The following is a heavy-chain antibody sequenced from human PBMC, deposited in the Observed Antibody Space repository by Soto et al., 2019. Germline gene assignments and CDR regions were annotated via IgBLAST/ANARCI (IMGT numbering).Heavy chain of an antibody. CDR3: AIGRIPTKYCSSTSCQRVWFDP. J-gene: IGHJ5*02. D-gene: IGHD2-2*01. V-gene: IGHV4-34*01. CDR2: INHSGST. CDR1: GGSFSGYY. Sequence: SETLSLTCAVYGGSFSGYYWSWIRQPPGKGLEWIGEINHSGSTNYNPSLKSRVNISVDTSKNQFSMKLSSVTAADTAVYYCAIGRIPTKYCSSTSCQRVWFDPWGQGTLVTVSS.